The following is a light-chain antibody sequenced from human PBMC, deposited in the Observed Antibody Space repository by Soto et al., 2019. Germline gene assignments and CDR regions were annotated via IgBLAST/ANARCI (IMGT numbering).Light chain of an antibody. CDR1: QSLLHSNGYNY. Sequence: DIVMTQSPLSLPVTPGEPASISCRSSQSLLHSNGYNYLDWYLQKPGQSPQLLIYLGSNRASGVPDRFSGSGSGTDFTLKISRVEAEDVGVYYCKQALHTPVFGGGTKVEIK. CDR2: LGS. V-gene: IGKV2-28*01. CDR3: KQALHTPV. J-gene: IGKJ4*01.